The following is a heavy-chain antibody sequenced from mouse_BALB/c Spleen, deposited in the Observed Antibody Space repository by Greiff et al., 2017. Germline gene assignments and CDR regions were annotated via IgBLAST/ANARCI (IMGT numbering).Heavy chain of an antibody. D-gene: IGHD1-1*01. J-gene: IGHJ3*01. V-gene: IGHV5-17*02. CDR1: GFTFSSFG. CDR2: ISSGSSTI. Sequence: EVMLVESGGGLVQPGGSRKLSCAASGFTFSSFGMHWVRQAPEKGLEWVAYISSGSSTIYYADTVKGRFTISRDNPKNTLFLQMTSLRSEDTAMYYCARPTVKGAWFAYWGQGTLVTVS. CDR3: ARPTVKGAWFAY.